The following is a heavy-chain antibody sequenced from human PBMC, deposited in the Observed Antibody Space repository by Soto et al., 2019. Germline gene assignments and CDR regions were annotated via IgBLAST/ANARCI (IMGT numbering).Heavy chain of an antibody. D-gene: IGHD3-16*01. J-gene: IGHJ6*02. Sequence: ASVKVSCKASGFTFTSSAVQWVRQARGRRLEWIGWIVVGSGNTNYAQKFQERVTITRDMSTNTAYMELSSLRSEDTAVYYCAADGAVNRVFDYYYGMDVWGQGNKVTVSS. CDR2: IVVGSGNT. CDR3: AADGAVNRVFDYYYGMDV. CDR1: GFTFTSSA. V-gene: IGHV1-58*01.